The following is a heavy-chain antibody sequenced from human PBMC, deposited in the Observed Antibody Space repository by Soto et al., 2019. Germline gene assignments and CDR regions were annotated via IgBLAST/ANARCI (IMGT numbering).Heavy chain of an antibody. V-gene: IGHV4-59*12. CDR1: GGSISSYY. CDR2: IYYSGST. Sequence: PSETLSLTCTVSGGSISSYYWSWIRQPPGQGLEWIGYIYYSGSTYYNPSLKSRVTISVDTSKNQFSLKLSSVTAADTAVYYCARGYCISTSCYFPPPTTNWFDPWGQGTLVTVSS. CDR3: ARGYCISTSCYFPPPTTNWFDP. D-gene: IGHD2-2*01. J-gene: IGHJ5*02.